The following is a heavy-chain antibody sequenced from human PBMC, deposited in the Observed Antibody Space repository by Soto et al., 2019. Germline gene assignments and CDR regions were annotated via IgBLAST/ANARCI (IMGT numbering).Heavy chain of an antibody. CDR2: ISSSSSYI. J-gene: IGHJ6*03. CDR3: ARGQYADYYYMDV. V-gene: IGHV3-21*01. D-gene: IGHD2-2*01. Sequence: EVQLVESGGGLVKPGGPLRLSCVVSGFTFSSYSMNWVRQAPGKGLEWVSSISSSSSYIHNADSGKGRFTISRDNAKNSVYLQMTSLRAEDTAVYYCARGQYADYYYMDVWGKGTTVTVSS. CDR1: GFTFSSYS.